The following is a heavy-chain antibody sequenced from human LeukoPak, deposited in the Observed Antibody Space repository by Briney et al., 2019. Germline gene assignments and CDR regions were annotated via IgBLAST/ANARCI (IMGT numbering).Heavy chain of an antibody. CDR2: IIPVFGTV. Sequence: GASVKVSCKASGYTFTGYYMHWVRQAPGQGLEWMGGIIPVFGTVNYAQNLQGRLTITADDSTSTVYMELSSLRSEDTAVYYCVRGQNYDILTHYYADWGQGTLVTVSS. D-gene: IGHD3-9*01. CDR1: GYTFTGYY. J-gene: IGHJ4*02. V-gene: IGHV1-69*13. CDR3: VRGQNYDILTHYYAD.